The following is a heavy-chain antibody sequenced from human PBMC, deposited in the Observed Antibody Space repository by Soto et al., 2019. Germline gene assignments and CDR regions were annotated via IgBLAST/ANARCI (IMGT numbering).Heavy chain of an antibody. CDR1: GFTFSSYG. D-gene: IGHD3-22*01. V-gene: IGHV3-33*01. CDR3: AREADEYDSSGYYYYYGMDV. J-gene: IGHJ6*02. Sequence: GGSLRLSCAASGFTFSSYGRHWVRQAPGKGLEWVAVIWYDGSNKYYADSVKGRFTISRDNSKNTLYLQMNSLRAEDTAVYYCAREADEYDSSGYYYYYGMDVWGQGTTVTVSS. CDR2: IWYDGSNK.